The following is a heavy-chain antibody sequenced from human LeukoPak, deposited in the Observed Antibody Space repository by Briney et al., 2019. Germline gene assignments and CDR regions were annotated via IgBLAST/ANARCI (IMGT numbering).Heavy chain of an antibody. J-gene: IGHJ4*02. CDR1: GFTFSSYG. CDR3: VRDFRSADY. V-gene: IGHV3-30*03. Sequence: GGSLRLSCAASGFTFSSYGMHWVRQAPGKGLEWVAVISYDGSNKYYADSVKGRFTISRDNSKNTLYLQMNSLRAEDTAVYYCVRDFRSADYWGQGTLVTVSS. CDR2: ISYDGSNK.